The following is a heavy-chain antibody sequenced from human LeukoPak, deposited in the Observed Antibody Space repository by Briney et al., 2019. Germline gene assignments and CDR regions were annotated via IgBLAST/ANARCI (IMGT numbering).Heavy chain of an antibody. D-gene: IGHD7-27*01. CDR2: ISGSGGST. CDR1: GFTFSSYA. CDR3: ARGHWGLDS. J-gene: IGHJ5*01. V-gene: IGHV3-23*01. Sequence: GGSLRLSCAASGFTFSSYAMSWVRQAPGKGLEWVSGISGSGGSTYYADSVKGRFTISRDNSKNTLYLQMDSLRAENTAVYYCARGHWGLDSWGQGTLVTVSS.